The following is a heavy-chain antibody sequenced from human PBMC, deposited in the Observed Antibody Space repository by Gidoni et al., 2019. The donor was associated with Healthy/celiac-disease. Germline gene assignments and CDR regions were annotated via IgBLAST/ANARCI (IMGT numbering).Heavy chain of an antibody. V-gene: IGHV3-48*03. J-gene: IGHJ4*02. Sequence: EVQLVESGGGLVQPGGFLRLSCAASGFTFSSYEMNWVRQAPGKGLGWVSYIVSSGSTIYYANSVKGRFSISRENAKTSLYLQMTSLRAEDTAVYYCASSPYDSSGFAYWGQGTLVTVSS. CDR3: ASSPYDSSGFAY. CDR2: IVSSGSTI. CDR1: GFTFSSYE. D-gene: IGHD3-22*01.